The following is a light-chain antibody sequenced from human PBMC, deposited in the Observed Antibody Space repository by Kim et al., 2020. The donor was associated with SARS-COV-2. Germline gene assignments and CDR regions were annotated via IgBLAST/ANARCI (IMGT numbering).Light chain of an antibody. Sequence: LSPGERATLSCRASQSIHNNYLAWHQQKPGQAPRFLIYGASSRATGTPDRFSASGSGTEFTLTISKLEPEDFAVYYYQQYARAPDTFGQGTKLEI. CDR2: GAS. CDR1: QSIHNNY. V-gene: IGKV3-20*01. CDR3: QQYARAPDT. J-gene: IGKJ2*01.